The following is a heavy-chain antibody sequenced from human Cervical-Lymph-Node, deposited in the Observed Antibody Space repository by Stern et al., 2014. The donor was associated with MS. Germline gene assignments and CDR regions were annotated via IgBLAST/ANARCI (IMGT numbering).Heavy chain of an antibody. J-gene: IGHJ6*02. CDR1: GYTFSSYG. Sequence: QVQLVQSGAEVKKPGASVKVSCKASGYTFSSYGISWVRQAPGHGLARMGWITVYNGKTNYAKKYQGRVTMTTNTSTRTAYIETRSLRSDDTAVYYCARAEGPTREANYFYGMDVWGQGTTVTVSS. CDR2: ITVYNGKT. V-gene: IGHV1-18*01. D-gene: IGHD1-26*01. CDR3: ARAEGPTREANYFYGMDV.